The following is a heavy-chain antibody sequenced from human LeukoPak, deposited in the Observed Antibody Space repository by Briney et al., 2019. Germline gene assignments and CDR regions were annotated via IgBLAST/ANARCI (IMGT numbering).Heavy chain of an antibody. J-gene: IGHJ4*02. CDR3: ARDCGYDSERMNYFDY. V-gene: IGHV1-2*02. CDR2: INANSGDT. D-gene: IGHD5-12*01. Sequence: ASVKVSCKASGYTFTAYYMHWVRQAPGQGLEWMGWINANSGDTDYAQKFQGRVTMTRDTSTSTAYMELSSLRSDDTAVYYCARDCGYDSERMNYFDYWGQGTRVSVSS. CDR1: GYTFTAYY.